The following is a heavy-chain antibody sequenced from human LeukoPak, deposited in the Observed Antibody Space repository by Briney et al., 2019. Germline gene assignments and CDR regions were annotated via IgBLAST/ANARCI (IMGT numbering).Heavy chain of an antibody. D-gene: IGHD1-26*01. V-gene: IGHV4-39*01. CDR3: ARHKQSGTYYDAFDI. CDR1: GGSIGSTIYY. Sequence: SETLSLTCTVSGGSIGSTIYYWGWIRQPPGKELECIGSIYYSGSTYHNPSLKSRVTISLDTSKNQFSLKLSSVTAADTAVYYCARHKQSGTYYDAFDIWGQGTMVTVSS. CDR2: IYYSGST. J-gene: IGHJ3*02.